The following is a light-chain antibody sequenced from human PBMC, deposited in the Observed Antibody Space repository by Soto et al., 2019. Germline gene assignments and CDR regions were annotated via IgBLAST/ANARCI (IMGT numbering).Light chain of an antibody. J-gene: IGKJ4*01. CDR3: QQYNNWPPVT. Sequence: EIVMTQSPATLSVSPGERATLSCRASQSVSSNLAWYQQKPGQAPRLLIYGASTRATGIPARFSRSGSVTEFTLAISSLQSEDFAVCYCQQYNNWPPVTFGGGTKVEIK. CDR1: QSVSSN. V-gene: IGKV3-15*01. CDR2: GAS.